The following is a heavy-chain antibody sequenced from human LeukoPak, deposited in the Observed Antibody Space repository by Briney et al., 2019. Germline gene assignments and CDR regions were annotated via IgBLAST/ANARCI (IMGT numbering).Heavy chain of an antibody. V-gene: IGHV1-8*01. Sequence: ASVKVSCKASGYTFTSYDINWVRQATGQGLEWMGWMNPNSGNTGYAQKFQGRVTMTRNTSISTAYMELSSLRSEDTTVYYCARGRSTAAAPVLGYWGQGTLVTVSS. CDR3: ARGRSTAAAPVLGY. D-gene: IGHD6-13*01. CDR2: MNPNSGNT. CDR1: GYTFTSYD. J-gene: IGHJ4*02.